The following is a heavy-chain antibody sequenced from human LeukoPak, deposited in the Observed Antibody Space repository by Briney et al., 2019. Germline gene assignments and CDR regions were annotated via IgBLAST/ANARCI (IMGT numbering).Heavy chain of an antibody. CDR1: GGTFSSYA. D-gene: IGHD6-13*01. V-gene: IGHV1-69*05. CDR3: ARGISSSAQSQYYYYYYMDV. J-gene: IGHJ6*03. CDR2: IIPIFGTA. Sequence: GASVKVSCKASGGTFSSYAISWVRQAPGQGLEWMGGIIPIFGTANYAQKFQGRVTITTDESTSTAYMELSSLRSEDTAVYYCARGISSSAQSQYYYYYYMDVWGKGTTVTVSS.